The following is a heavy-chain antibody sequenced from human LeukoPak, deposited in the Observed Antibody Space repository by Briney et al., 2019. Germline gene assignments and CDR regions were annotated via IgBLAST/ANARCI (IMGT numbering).Heavy chain of an antibody. CDR1: GFTVSSNY. CDR3: ARVDYSSSWYIDY. Sequence: PGGSLRLSCAASGFTVSSNYMNWVRQAPGKGLEWVSVIYSGGSTYYADSVKGRFTISRDNAKNTLYLQMNSLRAEDTAVYYCARVDYSSSWYIDYWGQGTLVTVSS. CDR2: IYSGGST. D-gene: IGHD6-13*01. V-gene: IGHV3-66*01. J-gene: IGHJ4*02.